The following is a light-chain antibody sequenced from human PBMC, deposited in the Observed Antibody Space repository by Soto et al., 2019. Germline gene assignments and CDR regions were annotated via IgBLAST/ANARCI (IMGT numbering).Light chain of an antibody. CDR2: DAS. Sequence: DIQMTQSPSSLSASIGDRVTITCQASQDITKNVNWYQKKPGQAPKLLIFDASILETGVPSRFSGSGSGTHFTFTISSLQPEDLATYYCQQNGNLPPTFGQGTKLEI. V-gene: IGKV1-33*01. J-gene: IGKJ2*01. CDR1: QDITKN. CDR3: QQNGNLPPT.